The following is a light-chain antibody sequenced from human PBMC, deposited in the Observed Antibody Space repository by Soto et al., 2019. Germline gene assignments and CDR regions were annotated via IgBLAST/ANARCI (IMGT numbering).Light chain of an antibody. Sequence: EIVLTQSPGTLSLSPGETAALSCRASQSVSASFLAWYQQKPGQAPRLLISGASSRATGIPDRFSGSGSGTEFTLTISRLEPDDFAVYYCQHFSSSPYTFGRRTKLEIK. J-gene: IGKJ2*01. CDR3: QHFSSSPYT. CDR1: QSVSASF. CDR2: GAS. V-gene: IGKV3-20*01.